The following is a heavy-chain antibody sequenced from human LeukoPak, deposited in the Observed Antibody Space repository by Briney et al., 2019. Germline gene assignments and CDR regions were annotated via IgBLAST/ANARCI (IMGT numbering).Heavy chain of an antibody. J-gene: IGHJ5*02. CDR2: MSYDENTE. D-gene: IGHD2-8*01. Sequence: PGRSLTLSCVASRFIFSVYGMHWVRQAPGKGLEWVAFMSYDENTEYYIDSVKGRFTISRDNSKNTLFLQSNNLRPEDTGVYYCARDGSTNSRNWFDPWGQGTLVIVSS. CDR1: RFIFSVYG. V-gene: IGHV3-33*05. CDR3: ARDGSTNSRNWFDP.